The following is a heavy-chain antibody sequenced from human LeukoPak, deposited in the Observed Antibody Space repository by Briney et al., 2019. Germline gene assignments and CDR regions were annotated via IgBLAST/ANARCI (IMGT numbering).Heavy chain of an antibody. CDR1: GFTFSSYG. J-gene: IGHJ4*02. CDR3: AKVLRLGDYFDY. D-gene: IGHD1-26*01. Sequence: GGSLRLSCAASGFTFSSYGMHWVRQAPGKGLEWVAFIRYDGSNKYCADSVKGRFTISRDNSKNTLYLQMNSLRAEDTAVYYCAKVLRLGDYFDYWGQGTLVTVSS. CDR2: IRYDGSNK. V-gene: IGHV3-30*02.